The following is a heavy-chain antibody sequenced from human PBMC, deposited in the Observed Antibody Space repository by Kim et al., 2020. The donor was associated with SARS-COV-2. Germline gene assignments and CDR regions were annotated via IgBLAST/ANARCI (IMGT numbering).Heavy chain of an antibody. J-gene: IGHJ4*02. CDR2: IYPGDSDT. CDR1: GYSFTSYW. Sequence: GESLKISCKGSGYSFTSYWIGWVRQMPGKGLEWMGIIYPGDSDTRYSPSFQGQVTISADKSISTAYLQWSSLRASDTAMYYCARPASDCSSTSCYVDYWGQGTLVTVSS. CDR3: ARPASDCSSTSCYVDY. V-gene: IGHV5-51*01. D-gene: IGHD2-2*01.